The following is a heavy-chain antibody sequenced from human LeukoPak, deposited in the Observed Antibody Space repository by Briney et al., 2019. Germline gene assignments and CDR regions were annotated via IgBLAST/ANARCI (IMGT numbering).Heavy chain of an antibody. CDR3: AREWSYYYDSSGYYNWFDP. CDR1: GGTFSGYA. CDR2: IIPIFGTA. J-gene: IGHJ5*02. Sequence: ASVKVSCKASGGTFSGYAISWVRQAPGQGLEWMGGIIPIFGTANYAQKFQGRVTITTDESTSTAYMELSSLRSEDTAVYYCAREWSYYYDSSGYYNWFDPWGQGTLVTVSS. V-gene: IGHV1-69*05. D-gene: IGHD3-22*01.